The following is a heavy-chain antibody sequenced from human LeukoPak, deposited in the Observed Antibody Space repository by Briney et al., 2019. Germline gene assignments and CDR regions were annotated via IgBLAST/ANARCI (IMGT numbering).Heavy chain of an antibody. CDR1: GYTFTSYY. V-gene: IGHV1-2*02. J-gene: IGHJ4*02. CDR3: ARGSIYGNYVDY. D-gene: IGHD4-17*01. CDR2: INPNSGGT. Sequence: ASVKVSCKASGYTFTSYYMHWVRQAPGQGLEWMGWINPNSGGTNYPQKFQDRVTMTRDTSISTAYMELSRLRSDDTAVYYCARGSIYGNYVDYWGQGTLVTVSS.